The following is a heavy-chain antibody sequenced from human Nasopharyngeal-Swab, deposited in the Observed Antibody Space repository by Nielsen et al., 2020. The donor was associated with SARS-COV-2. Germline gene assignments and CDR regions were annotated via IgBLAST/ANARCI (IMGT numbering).Heavy chain of an antibody. Sequence: RQAPGKGLEWIGEINHKRGTNYNPSLEGRVTVSLDTSKSQLSLRLISVTAADTAVYYCARAHYDYIWGSYRSAFQDDAFDIWGQGTMVTVSS. D-gene: IGHD3-16*02. J-gene: IGHJ3*02. CDR3: ARAHYDYIWGSYRSAFQDDAFDI. V-gene: IGHV4-34*01. CDR2: INHKRGT.